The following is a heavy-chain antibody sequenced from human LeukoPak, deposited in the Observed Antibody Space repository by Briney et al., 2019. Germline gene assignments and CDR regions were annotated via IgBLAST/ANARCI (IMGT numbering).Heavy chain of an antibody. J-gene: IGHJ4*02. Sequence: ASVTVSCKASGYTFTSYGISWVRQAPGQGLEWMGWISAYNGNTNYAQKLQGRVTMTTDTSTSTAYMELRSLRSDDTAVYYCARDKSDDFWSGSCFDYWGQGTLVTVSS. CDR3: ARDKSDDFWSGSCFDY. CDR1: GYTFTSYG. D-gene: IGHD3-3*01. V-gene: IGHV1-18*01. CDR2: ISAYNGNT.